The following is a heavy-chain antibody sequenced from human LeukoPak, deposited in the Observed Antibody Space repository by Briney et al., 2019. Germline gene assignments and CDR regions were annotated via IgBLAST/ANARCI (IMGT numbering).Heavy chain of an antibody. J-gene: IGHJ3*02. Sequence: ASVKVSCKASGYTFTGYYMHWVRQAPGQGLEWMGWINPNSGGTNYAQKFQGRVTMTRDTSISTAYMELSRLRSDDTAVYYCARVRYYYDSSGYPGAFDIWGQGTMVTVSS. V-gene: IGHV1-2*02. CDR2: INPNSGGT. CDR3: ARVRYYYDSSGYPGAFDI. D-gene: IGHD3-22*01. CDR1: GYTFTGYY.